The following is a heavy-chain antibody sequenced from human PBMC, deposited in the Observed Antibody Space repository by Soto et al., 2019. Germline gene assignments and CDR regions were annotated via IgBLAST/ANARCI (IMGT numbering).Heavy chain of an antibody. Sequence: PSETLFLTCTVSGGSISSGGYYWSWIRQHPGKGLEWIGYIYYSGSTYYNPSLKSRVTISVDTSKNQFSLKLSSVTAADTAVYYCARVRAGYDSSGYRGKTFDYWGQGTLVTVSS. V-gene: IGHV4-31*03. CDR3: ARVRAGYDSSGYRGKTFDY. D-gene: IGHD3-22*01. CDR2: IYYSGST. CDR1: GGSISSGGYY. J-gene: IGHJ4*02.